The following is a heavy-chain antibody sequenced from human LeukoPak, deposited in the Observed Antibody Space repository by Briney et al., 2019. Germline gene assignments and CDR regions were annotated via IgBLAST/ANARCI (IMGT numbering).Heavy chain of an antibody. CDR2: ISAYNGNT. CDR3: ARSGDYVWGSYRQIDY. V-gene: IGHV1-18*04. Sequence: ASVNVSCKASGYTFTGYYMHWVRQAPGQGLEWMGWISAYNGNTNYAQKLQGRVTMTTDTSTSTAYMELRSLRSDDTAVYYCARSGDYVWGSYRQIDYWGQGTLVTVSS. D-gene: IGHD3-16*02. J-gene: IGHJ4*02. CDR1: GYTFTGYY.